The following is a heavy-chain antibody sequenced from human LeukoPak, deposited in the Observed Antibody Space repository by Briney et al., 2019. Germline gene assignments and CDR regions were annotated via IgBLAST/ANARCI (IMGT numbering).Heavy chain of an antibody. CDR2: IYYSGST. D-gene: IGHD3-3*01. Sequence: SETLSLTCTVSGGSISSSSYYWGWIRQPPGKGLEWIGSIYYSGSTYYNPSLKSRVTISVDTSKNQFYLNLSSVTAADTAVYYCARRRVSSSTYYTYYYYFYMDVWGKGTTVTVSS. CDR3: ARRRVSSSTYYTYYYYFYMDV. V-gene: IGHV4-39*01. CDR1: GGSISSSSYY. J-gene: IGHJ6*03.